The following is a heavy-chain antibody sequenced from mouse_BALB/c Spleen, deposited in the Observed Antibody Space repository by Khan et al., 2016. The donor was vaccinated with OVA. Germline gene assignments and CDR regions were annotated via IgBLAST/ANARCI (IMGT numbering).Heavy chain of an antibody. V-gene: IGHV5-17*02. CDR1: GFTFSSFG. J-gene: IGHJ1*01. CDR2: ISSGSSTI. CDR3: ARSGGNFHWYFDV. Sequence: EVELVESGGGLVRPGGSRKLSCAASGFTFSSFGIHWVRQAPKKGLEWVAYISSGSSTIYYVDTVKGRFTISRDIPKNTLFLQMTSLRSEDTAMYYCARSGGNFHWYFDVWGAGTSVTVSS. D-gene: IGHD2-1*01.